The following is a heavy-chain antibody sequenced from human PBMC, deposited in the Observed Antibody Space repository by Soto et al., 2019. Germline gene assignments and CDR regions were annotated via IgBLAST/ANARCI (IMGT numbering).Heavy chain of an antibody. Sequence: QVLLVQSGAEVKKPGSSVKVSCKLSGATFSSYAMSWVRQAPGQGLEWIGGIIPFFGTPNYAQKVQGRVTITADTSPATSYMELSSLRSDDTAVYYCARDKGAYYSHLVYWGQGTLVTVSS. D-gene: IGHD3-22*01. J-gene: IGHJ4*02. V-gene: IGHV1-69*06. CDR3: ARDKGAYYSHLVY. CDR2: IIPFFGTP. CDR1: GATFSSYA.